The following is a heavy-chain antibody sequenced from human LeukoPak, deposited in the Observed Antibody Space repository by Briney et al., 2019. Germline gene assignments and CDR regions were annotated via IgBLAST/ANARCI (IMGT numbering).Heavy chain of an antibody. D-gene: IGHD6-13*01. J-gene: IGHJ4*02. Sequence: GASVKVSCKAPGYTFISYGISWVRQAPGQGLEWMGWINPNSGGTNYAQKFQGRVTMTRDTSISTAYMELSRLRSDDTAVYYCAREWRTGIAAAGWILNYWGQGTLVTVSS. V-gene: IGHV1-2*02. CDR1: GYTFISYG. CDR3: AREWRTGIAAAGWILNY. CDR2: INPNSGGT.